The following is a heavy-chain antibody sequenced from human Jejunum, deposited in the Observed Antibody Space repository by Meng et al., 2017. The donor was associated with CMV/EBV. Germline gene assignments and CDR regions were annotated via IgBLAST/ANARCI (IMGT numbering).Heavy chain of an antibody. V-gene: IGHV3-9*01. CDR3: VKDRRGGFYDGMEV. CDR2: ITFDSGKI. J-gene: IGHJ6*02. CDR1: GFTFDDYA. Sequence: SGFTFDDYAMHWVRQVSGKGLECVASITFDSGKIGYADSVKDRFTISRDNAKNSLYLQMNSLRAEDTALYYCVKDRRGGFYDGMEVWGQGTTVTVSS. D-gene: IGHD6-25*01.